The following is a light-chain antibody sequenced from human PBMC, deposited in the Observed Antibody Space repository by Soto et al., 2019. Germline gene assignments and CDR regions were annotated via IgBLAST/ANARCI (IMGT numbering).Light chain of an antibody. CDR2: GAS. CDR1: QTFSNSF. CDR3: HQYDSWT. Sequence: IVLTQSPGTLSLSPWERATLSCRASQTFSNSFLSWFQQIPGQAPRLLIYGASSRATGIPDRFSGSGSGTDFTLTISRLEPEDFAVYYCHQYDSWTFGQGTKVDIK. J-gene: IGKJ1*01. V-gene: IGKV3-20*01.